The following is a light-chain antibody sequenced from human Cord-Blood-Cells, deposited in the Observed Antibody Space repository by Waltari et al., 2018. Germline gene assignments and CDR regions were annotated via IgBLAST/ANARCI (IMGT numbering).Light chain of an antibody. Sequence: ELVLTQSPGTLSLSPGERATLSCRASQSVSSSYLAWYQQKPGQAPRLLISGTSSRATGTPDRFSGSGSETDFTLTISRLEPEDFALYYCQQYGSSPLTFGGGTKVEIK. CDR1: QSVSSSY. CDR3: QQYGSSPLT. J-gene: IGKJ4*01. CDR2: GTS. V-gene: IGKV3-20*01.